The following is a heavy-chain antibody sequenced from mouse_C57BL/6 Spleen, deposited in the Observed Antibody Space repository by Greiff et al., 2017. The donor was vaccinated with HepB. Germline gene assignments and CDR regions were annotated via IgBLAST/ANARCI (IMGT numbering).Heavy chain of an antibody. V-gene: IGHV1-50*01. CDR1: GYTFTSYW. J-gene: IGHJ3*01. CDR2: IDPSDSYT. CDR3: AREGVSSSSAWFAY. Sequence: QVHVKQPGAELVKPGASVKLSCKASGYTFTSYWMQWVKQRPGQGLEWIGEIDPSDSYTNYNQKFKGKATLTVDTSSSTAYMQLSSLTSEDSAVYYCAREGVSSSSAWFAYWGQGTLVTVSA. D-gene: IGHD1-1*01.